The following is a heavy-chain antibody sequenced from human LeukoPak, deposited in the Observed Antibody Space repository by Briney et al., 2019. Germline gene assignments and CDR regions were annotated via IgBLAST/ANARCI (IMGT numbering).Heavy chain of an antibody. CDR2: ISGFNGNT. J-gene: IGHJ4*02. CDR3: ARDHSGYSPY. Sequence: ASVKVSCKASGYTFNDYAINWVRQAPGQGLEWMGWISGFNGNTKHPQNLQGRVTMTIDTSTSTAYMEVKNLRSDDTAVYYCARDHSGYSPYWGQGTLVTVSS. V-gene: IGHV1-18*04. CDR1: GYTFNDYA. D-gene: IGHD3-22*01.